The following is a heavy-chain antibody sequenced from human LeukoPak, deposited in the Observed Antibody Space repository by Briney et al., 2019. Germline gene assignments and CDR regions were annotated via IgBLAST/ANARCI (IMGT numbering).Heavy chain of an antibody. CDR1: GYTFTSYY. CDR3: ARERIIQWLAKTGTLAY. V-gene: IGHV1-46*01. Sequence: ASVKVSFKASGYTFTSYYMHWVRQAPGQGLEWMGIINPSGGSTSYAQKFQGRVTMTRDTSTSTVYMELSSLRSEDTAVYYCARERIIQWLAKTGTLAYWGQGTLVTVSS. CDR2: INPSGGST. D-gene: IGHD6-19*01. J-gene: IGHJ4*02.